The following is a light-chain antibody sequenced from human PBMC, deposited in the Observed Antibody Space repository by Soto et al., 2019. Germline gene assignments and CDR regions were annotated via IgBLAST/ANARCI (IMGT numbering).Light chain of an antibody. J-gene: IGLJ3*02. CDR3: AAWDDSLNGPV. Sequence: QSVLTQPPSASRTPGQRVTISCSGSSSNIGSNTVNWYHHLPGTAPKILIYNNDQRPSGVPDRFSGSKSGTSASLAISGLQSEDEADYYCAAWDDSLNGPVFGGGTQLTVL. CDR2: NND. V-gene: IGLV1-44*01. CDR1: SSNIGSNT.